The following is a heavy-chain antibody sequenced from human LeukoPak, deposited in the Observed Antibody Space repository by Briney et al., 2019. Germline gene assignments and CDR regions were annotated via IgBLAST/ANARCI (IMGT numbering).Heavy chain of an antibody. CDR3: AKVSGYYYASLDY. D-gene: IGHD3-22*01. CDR2: ISSSSSYI. V-gene: IGHV3-21*01. CDR1: GFTFSSYS. Sequence: GGSLRLSCAASGFTFSSYSMDWVRQAPGKGLEWVSSISSSSSYIYYADSVKGRFTISRDNSKNTLYLQMNSLRAEDTAVYYCAKVSGYYYASLDYWGQGTLVTVSS. J-gene: IGHJ4*02.